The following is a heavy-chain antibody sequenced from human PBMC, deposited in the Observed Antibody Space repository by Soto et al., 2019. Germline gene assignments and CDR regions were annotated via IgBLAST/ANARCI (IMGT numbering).Heavy chain of an antibody. J-gene: IGHJ6*02. Sequence: QVQLVQSGAEVKKPGSSVKVSCKASGDTFSSYAISWVRQAPGQGLEWMGGIIPIFGTANYAQKFQGRVTITADGSTSTAYMELSSLRSEDTAVYYCARDSGYCSSTSCYIVSYYYYGMDVWGQGTTVTVSS. CDR3: ARDSGYCSSTSCYIVSYYYYGMDV. D-gene: IGHD2-2*01. CDR2: IIPIFGTA. V-gene: IGHV1-69*01. CDR1: GDTFSSYA.